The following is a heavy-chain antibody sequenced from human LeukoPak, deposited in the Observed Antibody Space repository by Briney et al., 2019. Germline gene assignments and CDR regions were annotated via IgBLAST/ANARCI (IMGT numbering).Heavy chain of an antibody. D-gene: IGHD6-13*01. CDR1: GYTFTNYG. J-gene: IGHJ6*03. CDR3: ARDDMIAAAYYMDV. Sequence: EASVKVSCKASGYTFTNYGISWVRQAPGQGLEWMGWINTFNGNRNYAQNLQGRVTMTTDTSTSTAYMELRSLRSDDTAVYYCARDDMIAAAYYMDVWGKGTTVTVSS. CDR2: INTFNGNR. V-gene: IGHV1-18*01.